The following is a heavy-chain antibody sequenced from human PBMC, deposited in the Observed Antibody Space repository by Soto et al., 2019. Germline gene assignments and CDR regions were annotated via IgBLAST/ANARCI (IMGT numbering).Heavy chain of an antibody. Sequence: QITLKESGPTLVKPTQTLTLTCTFSGFSLSTSGVGVGWIRQPPGKALEWLALIYWNDDKRYSPSLKSRLTTTKDTSKNQVVLTMTNMDPVDTATYYCAHRLYGDYVEGGWFDPWGQGTLVTVSS. CDR3: AHRLYGDYVEGGWFDP. CDR2: IYWNDDK. D-gene: IGHD4-17*01. CDR1: GFSLSTSGVG. J-gene: IGHJ5*02. V-gene: IGHV2-5*01.